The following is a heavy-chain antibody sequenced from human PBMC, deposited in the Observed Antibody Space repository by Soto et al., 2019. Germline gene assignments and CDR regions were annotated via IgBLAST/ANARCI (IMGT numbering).Heavy chain of an antibody. CDR2: IYHSGST. V-gene: IGHV4-59*01. Sequence: SETLSLTCTVSGGSISDYYWSWIRQSPGKGLEWIGYIYHSGSTYYNPSLKSRVTISLDASKTQFSLKLSSLTTADTAVYCCARASRNYFAYWGQGALVTVSS. CDR3: ARASRNYFAY. CDR1: GGSISDYY. J-gene: IGHJ4*02.